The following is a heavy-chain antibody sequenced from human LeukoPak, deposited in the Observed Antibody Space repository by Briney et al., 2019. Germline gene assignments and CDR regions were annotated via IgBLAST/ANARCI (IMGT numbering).Heavy chain of an antibody. CDR1: GYTFTSYD. V-gene: IGHV1-8*01. J-gene: IGHJ6*03. D-gene: IGHD4-23*01. CDR3: ARRNYGGKGTRDYYYYYMDV. Sequence: ASVKVSCKASGYTFTSYDINWVRQATGQGLEWMGWMNPNSGNTGYAQKFQGRVTMTRNTSISTAYMELSSLRSEDTAVYYCARRNYGGKGTRDYYYYYMDVWGKGTTVTVSS. CDR2: MNPNSGNT.